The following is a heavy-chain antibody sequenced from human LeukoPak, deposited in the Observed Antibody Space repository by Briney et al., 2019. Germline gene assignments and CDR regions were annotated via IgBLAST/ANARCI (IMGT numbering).Heavy chain of an antibody. V-gene: IGHV4-34*01. D-gene: IGHD3-16*01. Sequence: PSETLSLTCAVYGGSFSGYYWSWIRQPPGKGLEWIGEINHSGSTNYNPSLKSRVTISVDTSNNQFSLKLSSVTAADTAVYYCARGLYRRLVRAIGDLNASVYFDYWGREPWSPSPQ. CDR3: ARGLYRRLVRAIGDLNASVYFDY. CDR1: GGSFSGYY. CDR2: INHSGST. J-gene: IGHJ4*02.